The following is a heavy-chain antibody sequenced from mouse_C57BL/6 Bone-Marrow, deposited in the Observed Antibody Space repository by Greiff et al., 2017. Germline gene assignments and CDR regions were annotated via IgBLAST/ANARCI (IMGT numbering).Heavy chain of an antibody. CDR3: ARNYDLYYAMDY. CDR2: IDPSDSYT. J-gene: IGHJ4*01. CDR1: GYTFTSYW. Sequence: QVQLQQPGAELVKPGASVKLSCKASGYTFTSYWTQWVKQRPGQGLEWIGEIDPSDSYTNYNQKFKGKATLTVDTSSSTAYMQLSSLTSEDSAVYYCARNYDLYYAMDYWGQGTSVTVSS. D-gene: IGHD2-4*01. V-gene: IGHV1-50*01.